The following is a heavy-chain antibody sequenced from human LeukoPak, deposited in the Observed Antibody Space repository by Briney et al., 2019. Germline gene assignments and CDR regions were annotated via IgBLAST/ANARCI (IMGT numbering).Heavy chain of an antibody. CDR1: GGSISSYY. CDR2: IYTSGST. CDR3: ARDRDSGPSFGWYFDL. J-gene: IGHJ2*01. V-gene: IGHV4-4*07. D-gene: IGHD1-26*01. Sequence: PSETLSLTCTVSGGSISSYYWSWIRQPAGKGLEWIGRIYTSGSTNYNPSLKSRVTISVDTSKNQFSLKLSSVTAADTAVYYCARDRDSGPSFGWYFDLWGRGTLVTVSS.